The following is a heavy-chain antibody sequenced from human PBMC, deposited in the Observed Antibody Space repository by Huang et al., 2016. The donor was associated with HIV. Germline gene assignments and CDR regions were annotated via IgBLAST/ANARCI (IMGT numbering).Heavy chain of an antibody. CDR2: IHDSGTT. J-gene: IGHJ4*02. Sequence: QVQLQESGPGLVKPSQSLSLTCTVSGGSINRGGYYWSWIRQPPGKGLQWIGYIHDSGTTYYNAFLKSRLTMSIDTSKDEFSLKLSSVTAADTAIYYCARKGIASAGTGDLFDSWGQGTMVTVSS. CDR1: GGSINRGGYY. V-gene: IGHV4-30-4*08. CDR3: ARKGIASAGTGDLFDS. D-gene: IGHD6-13*01.